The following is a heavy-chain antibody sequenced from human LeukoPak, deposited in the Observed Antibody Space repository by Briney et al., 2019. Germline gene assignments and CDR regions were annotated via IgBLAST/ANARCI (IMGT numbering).Heavy chain of an antibody. Sequence: SETLSLTCAVSGGSISSGGYSWSWIRQPPGKGLEWIGYIYHSGSTYYNPSLKSRVTISVDRSKNQFSLKLSSVTAADTAVYYCARGQICSGGSCYSVRAFDIWGQGTTVTVSS. J-gene: IGHJ3*02. CDR3: ARGQICSGGSCYSVRAFDI. CDR1: GGSISSGGYS. V-gene: IGHV4-30-2*01. D-gene: IGHD2-15*01. CDR2: IYHSGST.